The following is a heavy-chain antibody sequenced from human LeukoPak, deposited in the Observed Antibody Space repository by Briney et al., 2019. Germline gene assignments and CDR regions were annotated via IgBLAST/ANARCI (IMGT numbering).Heavy chain of an antibody. Sequence: PSETLSLTCTVSGGSISSSSYYWGWIRQPPGKGLEWIGSIYYSGSTYYNPSLKSRVTISVDTSKNQFSLKLSSVTAADTAVYYCARPRRFHYYGSGTLEPGNDAFDIWGQGTMVTVSS. CDR3: ARPRRFHYYGSGTLEPGNDAFDI. D-gene: IGHD3-10*01. J-gene: IGHJ3*02. CDR2: IYYSGST. V-gene: IGHV4-39*01. CDR1: GGSISSSSYY.